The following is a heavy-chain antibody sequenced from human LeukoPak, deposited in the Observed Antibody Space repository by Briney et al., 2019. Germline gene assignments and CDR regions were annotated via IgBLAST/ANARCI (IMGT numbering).Heavy chain of an antibody. Sequence: ASVKVSCKASGYTFTSYDINWVRQATGQGLEWMGWMNPNSGNTGYAQKFQGRITMTRNTSISTAYMELSSLTSEDTAVYYCARDAEGSYRAGHFDYWGQGTLVTVSS. CDR1: GYTFTSYD. V-gene: IGHV1-8*01. CDR3: ARDAEGSYRAGHFDY. J-gene: IGHJ4*02. CDR2: MNPNSGNT. D-gene: IGHD1-26*01.